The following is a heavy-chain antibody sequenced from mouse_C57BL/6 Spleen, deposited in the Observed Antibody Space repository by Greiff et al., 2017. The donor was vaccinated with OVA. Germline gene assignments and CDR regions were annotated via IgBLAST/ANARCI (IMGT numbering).Heavy chain of an antibody. CDR2: ISYDGSN. V-gene: IGHV3-6*01. J-gene: IGHJ3*01. Sequence: EVQLVESGPGLVKPSQSLSLSCSATGYSITSCYYWKWIRQPAGNKQEWMGYISYDGSNNYNPSLKNRISITRDTSKNQFFLKLNSVTAEDTATYYCARVSSGWGFAYWGQGTLVTVSA. D-gene: IGHD3-2*02. CDR1: GYSITSCYY. CDR3: ARVSSGWGFAY.